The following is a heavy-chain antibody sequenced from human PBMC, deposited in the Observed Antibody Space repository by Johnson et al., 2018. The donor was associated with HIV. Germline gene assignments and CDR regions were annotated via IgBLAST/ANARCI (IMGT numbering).Heavy chain of an antibody. D-gene: IGHD6-13*01. CDR3: ARGHYSSSWYGRYAFDI. CDR1: GFTFSYYY. Sequence: QLVESGGGVVQPGRSLRLSCAASGFTFSYYYMSWIRQAPGKGLEWVSYISSSGSTIYYADSVKGRFTIARDNAKNSLYLQMNSLRAEDTAVYYCARGHYSSSWYGRYAFDIWGQGTMVTVSS. J-gene: IGHJ3*02. V-gene: IGHV3-11*04. CDR2: ISSSGSTI.